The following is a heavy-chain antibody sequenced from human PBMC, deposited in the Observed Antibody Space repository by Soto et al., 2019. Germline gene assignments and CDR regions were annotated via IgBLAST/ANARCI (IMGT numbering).Heavy chain of an antibody. CDR2: ISYSGYT. CDR3: ATQGFGVLHGLVDV. V-gene: IGHV4-61*01. CDR1: GGSVSSISNHY. J-gene: IGHJ6*02. Sequence: QVQLQESGPGLVKPSETLSLTCTVSGGSVSSISNHYCSWIRLPPGKGLEWIGYISYSGYTSYNPALRSRGSISVDTSKNQFSLNLTSVTAADTALYYCATQGFGVLHGLVDVWGQGTTVTVSS. D-gene: IGHD3-10*01.